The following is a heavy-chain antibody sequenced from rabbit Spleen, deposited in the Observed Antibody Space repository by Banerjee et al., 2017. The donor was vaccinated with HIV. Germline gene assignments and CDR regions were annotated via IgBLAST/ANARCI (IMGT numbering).Heavy chain of an antibody. D-gene: IGHD4-1*01. CDR2: IDPVFGSA. CDR3: ARETYDSAWGL. V-gene: IGHV1S7*01. Sequence: QLKESGGGLVQPGGSLKLSCKASGFDFSSYYMSWVRQAPGKGLEWIGYIDPVFGSAYYASWVNGRFSISRENTQNTVSLQLNSLTAADTATYFCARETYDSAWGLWGQGTLVTVS. J-gene: IGHJ4*01. CDR1: GFDFSSYY.